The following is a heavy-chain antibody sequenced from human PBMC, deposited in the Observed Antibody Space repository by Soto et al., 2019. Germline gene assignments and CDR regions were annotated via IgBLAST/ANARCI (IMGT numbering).Heavy chain of an antibody. J-gene: IGHJ4*02. CDR1: GDSVSSNSAA. Sequence: PSQPLSLTCAISGDSVSSNSAAWNWIRQSPSRGLEWLGRTYYRSKWYNDYALSVKSRITVNPDTSKNQFSLQLNSVTPEDTAVYYCASAQSTWGSTWYFDYWAQGTLVTVSS. CDR2: TYYRSKWYN. CDR3: ASAQSTWGSTWYFDY. D-gene: IGHD6-13*01. V-gene: IGHV6-1*01.